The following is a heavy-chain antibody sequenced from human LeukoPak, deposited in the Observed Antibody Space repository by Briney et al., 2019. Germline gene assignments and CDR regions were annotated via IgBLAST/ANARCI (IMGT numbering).Heavy chain of an antibody. Sequence: ASVKVSCKASGYTFTTYAMHWVRQAPGQRLEWMGWINAGNGNTKYSQKFQARVTITRDTSASTAYMELSSLRAEDTAVYYCAREEWELPALWGQGTLVTVSS. CDR2: INAGNGNT. CDR3: AREEWELPAL. V-gene: IGHV1-3*01. J-gene: IGHJ4*02. CDR1: GYTFTTYA. D-gene: IGHD1-26*01.